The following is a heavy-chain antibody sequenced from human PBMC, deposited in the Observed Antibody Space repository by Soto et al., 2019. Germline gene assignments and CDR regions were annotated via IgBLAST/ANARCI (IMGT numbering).Heavy chain of an antibody. CDR3: AKKVRGVFDGSKY. D-gene: IGHD3-10*01. J-gene: IGHJ4*01. CDR1: WFSFGSYA. V-gene: IGHV3-23*01. CDR2: ISGSGGIT. Sequence: GGSLRRSCAASWFSFGSYALSCVRQAPWKGLEWFSAISGSGGITYYADSVKGRFTISRDNSKNTLYLQMNSLRAEDTAVYYCAKKVRGVFDGSKYWGNGTMVTGSS.